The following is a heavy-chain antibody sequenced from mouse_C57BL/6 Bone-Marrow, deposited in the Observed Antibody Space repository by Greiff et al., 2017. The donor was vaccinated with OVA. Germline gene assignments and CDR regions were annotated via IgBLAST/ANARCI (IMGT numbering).Heavy chain of an antibody. CDR2: IYPGSGNT. V-gene: IGHV1-66*01. Sequence: QVQLQQSGPELVKPGASVKISCKASGYSFTSYYIHWVKQRPGQGLEWIGWIYPGSGNTKYNEKFKGKATLTADTSSSTAYMQRSSLTSEDSAVYYCARETLRGYFDYWGQGTTLTVSS. CDR1: GYSFTSYY. D-gene: IGHD1-1*01. CDR3: ARETLRGYFDY. J-gene: IGHJ2*01.